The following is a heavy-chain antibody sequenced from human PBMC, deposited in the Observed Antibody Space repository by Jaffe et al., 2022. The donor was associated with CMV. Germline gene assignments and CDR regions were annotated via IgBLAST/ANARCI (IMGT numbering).Heavy chain of an antibody. CDR1: GFTFSSYA. CDR3: VTCSSTSCFEDVSAGMTYFDY. D-gene: IGHD2-2*01. Sequence: EVQLVESGGGLVQPGGSLRLSCSASGFTFSSYAMHWVRQAPGKGLEYVSAISSNGGSTYYADSVKGRFTISRDNSKNTLYLQMSSLRAEDTAVYYCVTCSSTSCFEDVSAGMTYFDYWGQGTLVTVSS. CDR2: ISSNGGST. V-gene: IGHV3-64D*06. J-gene: IGHJ4*02.